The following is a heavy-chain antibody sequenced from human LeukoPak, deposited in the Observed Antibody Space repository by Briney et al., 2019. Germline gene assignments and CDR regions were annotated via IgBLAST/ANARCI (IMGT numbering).Heavy chain of an antibody. D-gene: IGHD3-3*01. V-gene: IGHV4-61*02. CDR2: IYTSGST. Sequence: SETLSLTCTVSGGSISSGSYYWSWIRQPAGKGLEWIGSIYTSGSTNYNPSLKSRVTISVDTSKNQFSLKLSSVTAADTAVYYCARVTTIFGVVTDNFDYWGQGTLVTVSS. J-gene: IGHJ4*02. CDR1: GGSISSGSYY. CDR3: ARVTTIFGVVTDNFDY.